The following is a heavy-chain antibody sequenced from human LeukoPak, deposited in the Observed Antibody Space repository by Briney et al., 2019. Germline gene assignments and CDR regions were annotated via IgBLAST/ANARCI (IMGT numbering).Heavy chain of an antibody. V-gene: IGHV3-23*01. CDR1: GFTFSSDA. CDR3: AKYILYHGAFDI. CDR2: ISGSGDGT. Sequence: GGSLRLSCTSSGFTFSSDAMTWVRQAPGKGLEWVSSISGSGDGTYYADSVKGRFTISRDNSKNTLYLQMNSLRAEDTAVYYCAKYILYHGAFDIWGQGTMVTVSS. D-gene: IGHD2-8*01. J-gene: IGHJ3*02.